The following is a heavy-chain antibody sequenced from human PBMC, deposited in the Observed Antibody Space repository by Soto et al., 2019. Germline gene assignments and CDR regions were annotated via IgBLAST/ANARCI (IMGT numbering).Heavy chain of an antibody. Sequence: SETLSLTCAVYGGSFSGYYWSWIRQPPGKGLEWIGEINHSGSTNYNPSLKSRVTISVDTSKNQFSLKLSSVTAADTAVYYCARGRFTPRYYYYYMDVWGKGTKVTVSS. V-gene: IGHV4-34*01. CDR1: GGSFSGYY. CDR3: ARGRFTPRYYYYYMDV. D-gene: IGHD3-3*01. CDR2: INHSGST. J-gene: IGHJ6*03.